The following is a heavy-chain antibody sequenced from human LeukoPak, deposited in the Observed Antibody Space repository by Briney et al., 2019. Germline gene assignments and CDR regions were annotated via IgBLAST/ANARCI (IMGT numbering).Heavy chain of an antibody. CDR3: ARDGSNWGSAYYYMDV. V-gene: IGHV4-59*12. CDR2: IYNSGST. CDR1: GGSISTYY. D-gene: IGHD7-27*01. J-gene: IGHJ6*03. Sequence: SETLSLACTVSGGSISTYYWSWIRQPPGKGLEWIGYIYNSGSTDYNPSLKSRVTISVDTSKDQFSLKLSSVTAADTAVYYCARDGSNWGSAYYYMDVWGKGTTVTVSS.